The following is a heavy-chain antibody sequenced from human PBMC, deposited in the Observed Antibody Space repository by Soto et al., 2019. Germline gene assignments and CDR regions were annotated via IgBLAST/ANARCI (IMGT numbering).Heavy chain of an antibody. D-gene: IGHD5-12*01. CDR3: AKGDNLGPKTGYAFDP. J-gene: IGHJ5*02. CDR2: TYFRSKWYN. Sequence: SQTLSLTCAISGDIVSSNTASWNWIRQSPSRGLEWLGRTYFRSKWYNDYAVSVKSRIIINPDTSNNQFSRQLNSVTPEDTAVYFCAKGDNLGPKTGYAFDPWGQGIMVTVSS. V-gene: IGHV6-1*01. CDR1: GDIVSSNTAS.